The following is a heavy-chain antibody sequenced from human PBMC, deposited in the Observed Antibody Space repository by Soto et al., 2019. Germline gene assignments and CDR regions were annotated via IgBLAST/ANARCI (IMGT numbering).Heavy chain of an antibody. CDR1: GGIFSSYA. V-gene: IGHV1-69*13. CDR3: ARVGGVGAPPGADY. CDR2: VIPILGQA. D-gene: IGHD1-26*01. Sequence: ASVKVSCKASGGIFSSYAISWLRQAPGQGLEWMGAVIPILGQAYYAQNFQDRVTITADESTRTAYMDLISLRSDDTAVYFCARVGGVGAPPGADYWGQGTLVTVSS. J-gene: IGHJ4*02.